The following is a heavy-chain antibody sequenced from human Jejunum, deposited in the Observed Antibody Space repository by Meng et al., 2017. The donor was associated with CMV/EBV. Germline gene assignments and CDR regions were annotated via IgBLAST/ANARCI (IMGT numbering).Heavy chain of an antibody. Sequence: GYTFAAYGINWVRQAPGQGLEWMGWIGAYNGNTEYAQKFQGRVSMTTDTSTSTAYMELRSLRSDDTAVYYCARDPHDFWSSYFFDPWGQGTLVTVSS. D-gene: IGHD3-3*01. CDR3: ARDPHDFWSSYFFDP. J-gene: IGHJ5*02. CDR2: IGAYNGNT. V-gene: IGHV1-18*01. CDR1: GYTFAAYG.